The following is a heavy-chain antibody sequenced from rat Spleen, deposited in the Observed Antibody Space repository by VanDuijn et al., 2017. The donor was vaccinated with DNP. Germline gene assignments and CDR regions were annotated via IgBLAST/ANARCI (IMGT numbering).Heavy chain of an antibody. V-gene: IGHV5S23*01. J-gene: IGHJ1*01. CDR2: ISTGGGNI. CDR3: ARLGIGTTPYWYFDF. CDR1: GFTFSGYY. Sequence: EVQLVQSGGGLVQPERSLKLSCAASGFTFSGYYMAWVRQAPTKGLEWVAYISTGGGNIYYRDSVKGRFTISRDNAKSSLYLQMNSLKSEDTATYYCARLGIGTTPYWYFDFWGPGTMVTVSS. D-gene: IGHD1-5*01.